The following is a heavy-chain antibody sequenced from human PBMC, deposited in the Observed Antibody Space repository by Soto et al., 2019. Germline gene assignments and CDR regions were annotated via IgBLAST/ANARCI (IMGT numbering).Heavy chain of an antibody. V-gene: IGHV3-33*01. CDR2: IWYDGSNK. CDR3: ARVDTAMDTLIDY. Sequence: QVQLVESGGGVVQPGRSLRLSCAASGFTFSSYGMHWVRQAPGKGLEWLAVIWYDGSNKYYADSVKGRFTISRDNSKNTLYLQMNSLRAEDTAVYYCARVDTAMDTLIDYWGQGTLVTVSS. J-gene: IGHJ4*02. D-gene: IGHD5-18*01. CDR1: GFTFSSYG.